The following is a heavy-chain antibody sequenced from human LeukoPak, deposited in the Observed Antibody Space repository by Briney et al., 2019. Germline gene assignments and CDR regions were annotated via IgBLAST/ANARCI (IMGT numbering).Heavy chain of an antibody. CDR2: IYSSGDT. CDR1: GGSISSHY. J-gene: IGHJ4*02. CDR3: ARDVGSGGGTFPTYHFDF. Sequence: PSETLSLTCTVSGGSISSHYWNWIRQPPGKGLEWIGYIYSSGDTNYNPSLKSRVTMSVDTSKNQFSLRLSSLTAADTAVYYCARDVGSGGGTFPTYHFDFWGQGTLVTVSS. V-gene: IGHV4-59*11. D-gene: IGHD3-10*01.